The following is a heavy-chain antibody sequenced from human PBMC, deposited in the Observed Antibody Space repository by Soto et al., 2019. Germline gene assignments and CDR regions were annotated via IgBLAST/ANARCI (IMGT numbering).Heavy chain of an antibody. CDR1: GFTFSSYG. J-gene: IGHJ5*02. V-gene: IGHV3-33*01. D-gene: IGHD3-10*01. CDR2: IWYDGSNK. CDR3: ARKLLRNNWFDP. Sequence: GGSLRLSCAASGFTFSSYGMHWVRQAPGKGLEWVAVIWYDGSNKYYADSVKGRFTISRDNSKNTLYLQMNSLRAEDTAVYYCARKLLRNNWFDPWGQGTLVTVSS.